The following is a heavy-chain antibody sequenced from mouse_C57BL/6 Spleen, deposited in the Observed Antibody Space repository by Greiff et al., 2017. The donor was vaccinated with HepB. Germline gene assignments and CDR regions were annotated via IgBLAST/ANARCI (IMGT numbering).Heavy chain of an antibody. CDR3: ARALYYDGSSPFAD. Sequence: EVQLQQSGPELVKPGASVKISCKASGYSFTGYYMNWVQQSPEKSLEWIGEINPSTGGTTYNQKFKAKATLTVDKSSSTAYMQLKSLTSEDSAVYYCARALYYDGSSPFADWGQGTLVTVSA. CDR1: GYSFTGYY. J-gene: IGHJ3*01. CDR2: INPSTGGT. D-gene: IGHD1-1*01. V-gene: IGHV1-42*01.